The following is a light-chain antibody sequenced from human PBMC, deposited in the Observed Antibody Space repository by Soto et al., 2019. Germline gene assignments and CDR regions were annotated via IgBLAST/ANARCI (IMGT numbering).Light chain of an antibody. V-gene: IGKV3-20*01. CDR2: DAS. CDR1: HDVSVS. CDR3: QQYGSSPRT. Sequence: EILLTQSPDTLSLSPGEGATPSCRASHDVSVSLVWYRQRPGQSPRLLIHDASNRATGISARFSGSGSGTDFTLTISRLEPEDFAVYYCQQYGSSPRTFGQGTKVDIK. J-gene: IGKJ1*01.